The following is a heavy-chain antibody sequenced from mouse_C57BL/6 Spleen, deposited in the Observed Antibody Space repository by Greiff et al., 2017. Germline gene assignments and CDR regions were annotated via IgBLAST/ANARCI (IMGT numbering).Heavy chain of an antibody. V-gene: IGHV1-84*01. Sequence: QVQLQQSGPELVKPGASVKISCKASGYTFTDYYINWVKQRPGQGLESIGWIYPGSGNTKYNEKFKGKATLTVDTSSSTAYMQLSSLTSEDSAVYVCARGGYGFDYWGQGTTLTVSS. D-gene: IGHD2-2*01. CDR3: ARGGYGFDY. CDR2: IYPGSGNT. J-gene: IGHJ2*01. CDR1: GYTFTDYY.